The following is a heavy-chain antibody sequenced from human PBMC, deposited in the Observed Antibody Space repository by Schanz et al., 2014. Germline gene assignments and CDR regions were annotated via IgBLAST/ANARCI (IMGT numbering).Heavy chain of an antibody. V-gene: IGHV1-18*04. CDR1: GYTFTSYA. CDR3: ARDIQYHYDTSGPVGAFDI. CDR2: ISSYNGNT. D-gene: IGHD3-22*01. Sequence: QVQLVQSGAEVKKPGASVKVSCKASGYTFTSYAITWLRQAPGQGLEWMGWISSYNGNTNYAEKFQGRVTITADISTSTAYMDLSSLRSDDTAVYYCARDIQYHYDTSGPVGAFDIWGQGTVVTVSS. J-gene: IGHJ3*02.